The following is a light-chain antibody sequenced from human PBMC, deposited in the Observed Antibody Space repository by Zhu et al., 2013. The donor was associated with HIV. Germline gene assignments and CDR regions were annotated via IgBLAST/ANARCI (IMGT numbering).Light chain of an antibody. CDR1: SSDVGGYNY. Sequence: QSALTQPASVSGSPGQSITISCTGTSSDVGGYNYVSWYQQYPGKAPKLMIYEVSNRPSGVSNRFSGSKSGNTASLTISGLQADDEADYYCSSSTTITTLDRVFGGGTRLTVL. V-gene: IGLV2-14*01. J-gene: IGLJ3*02. CDR3: SSSTTITTLDRV. CDR2: EVS.